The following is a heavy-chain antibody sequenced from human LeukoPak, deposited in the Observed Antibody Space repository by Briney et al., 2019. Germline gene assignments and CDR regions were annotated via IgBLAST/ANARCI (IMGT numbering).Heavy chain of an antibody. CDR2: IYSSGST. CDR3: ARDKIVGATTPRDAFDI. J-gene: IGHJ3*02. CDR1: GFTVSSNY. Sequence: GGSLRLSCAASGFTVSSNYMSWVRQAPGKGLEWVSVIYSSGSTYYADSVKGRFTISRDNSKNTLYLQMNSLRAEDTAVYYCARDKIVGATTPRDAFDIWGQGTMVTVSS. V-gene: IGHV3-66*03. D-gene: IGHD1-26*01.